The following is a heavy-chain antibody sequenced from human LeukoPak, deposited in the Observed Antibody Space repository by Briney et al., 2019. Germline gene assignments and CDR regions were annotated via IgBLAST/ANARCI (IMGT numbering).Heavy chain of an antibody. V-gene: IGHV3-21*04. J-gene: IGHJ3*02. CDR3: AKGQKLLWFGELLKGGDAFDI. CDR1: GFTFSSYS. D-gene: IGHD3-10*01. CDR2: ISSSSSYI. Sequence: AGGSLRLSCAASGFTFSSYSMNWVRQAPGKGLEWVSSISSSSSYIYYADSVKGRFTISRDNAKNSLYLQMNSLRAEDTALYYCAKGQKLLWFGELLKGGDAFDIWGQGTMVTVSS.